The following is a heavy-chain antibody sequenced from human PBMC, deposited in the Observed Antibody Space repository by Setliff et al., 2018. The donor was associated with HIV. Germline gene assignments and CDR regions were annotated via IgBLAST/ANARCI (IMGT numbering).Heavy chain of an antibody. CDR3: ATVATVSHPGDYFDY. D-gene: IGHD4-4*01. CDR2: MHPNSGNT. CDR1: GYTFSNYD. J-gene: IGHJ4*02. V-gene: IGHV1-8*01. Sequence: ASVKVSCKASGYTFSNYDINWVRQATGQGLEWVGWMHPNSGNTGYAQKFQGRVTLTKNTSISTAYMELSSLISEDTAVYSCATVATVSHPGDYFDYWGQGTLVTVS.